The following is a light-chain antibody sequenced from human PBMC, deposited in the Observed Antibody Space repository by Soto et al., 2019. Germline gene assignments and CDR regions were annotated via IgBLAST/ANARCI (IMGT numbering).Light chain of an antibody. V-gene: IGLV2-14*02. CDR1: SSDVGSYNL. Sequence: QSALTQPASLSGSPGQSITISCTGTSSDVGSYNLVSWYQQYPGKAPKLMIYDVSYRPSGVSDRFSGSKSGNTASLTISGLQAEDEADYYCNSYTSTSTVVFGGGTKLTVL. J-gene: IGLJ2*01. CDR2: DVS. CDR3: NSYTSTSTVV.